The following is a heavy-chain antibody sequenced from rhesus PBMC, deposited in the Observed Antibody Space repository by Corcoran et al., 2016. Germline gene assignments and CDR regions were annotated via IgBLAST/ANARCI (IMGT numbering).Heavy chain of an antibody. Sequence: QAQLQESGPGLVKPSENLSLTCAVSGGSNSSNYWSWIRQAPGTGLGRIGRIYGSGGSTDYNPSLKSRVTISTDTSKNQFSLKLSSVTAADTAVYYCARAYYSGTYYSMDNRFDVWGPGVLVTVSS. CDR2: IYGSGGST. D-gene: IGHD3-16*01. V-gene: IGHV4-160*01. CDR1: GGSNSSNY. J-gene: IGHJ5-1*01. CDR3: ARAYYSGTYYSMDNRFDV.